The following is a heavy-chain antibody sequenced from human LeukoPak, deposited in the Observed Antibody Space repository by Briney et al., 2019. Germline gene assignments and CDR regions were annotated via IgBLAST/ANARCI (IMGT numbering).Heavy chain of an antibody. CDR1: GGTFSSYA. CDR3: ARSAEDYSNPNWFDP. V-gene: IGHV1-69*04. Sequence: SVKVSCKASGGTFSSYAISWVRQAPGQGLEWMGRIIPILGIANYAQKFQGRVTITADRSTSTAYMELSSLRSEDTAVYYCARSAEDYSNPNWFDPWGQGTLVTVSS. D-gene: IGHD4-11*01. CDR2: IIPILGIA. J-gene: IGHJ5*02.